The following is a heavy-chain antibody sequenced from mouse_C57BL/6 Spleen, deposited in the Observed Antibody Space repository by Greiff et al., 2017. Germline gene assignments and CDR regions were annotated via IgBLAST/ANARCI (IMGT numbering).Heavy chain of an antibody. V-gene: IGHV1-4*01. J-gene: IGHJ4*01. Sequence: VQLQQSGAELARPGASVKMSCKASGYTFTSYTMHWVKQRPGQGLEWIGYINPSSGYTKYNQKFKDKATLTADKSSSTAYMQLSSLTSEDSAVYYCASQRGPYAMDYWGQGTSVTVSS. CDR2: INPSSGYT. CDR3: ASQRGPYAMDY. CDR1: GYTFTSYT.